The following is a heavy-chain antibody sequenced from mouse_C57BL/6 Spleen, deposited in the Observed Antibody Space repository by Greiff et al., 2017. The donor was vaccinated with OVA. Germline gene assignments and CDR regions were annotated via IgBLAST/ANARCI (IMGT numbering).Heavy chain of an antibody. Sequence: EVQLQQSGPGLVKPSQSLSLTCSVTGYSITSGYYWNWIRQFPGNKLEWMGYISYDGSNNYNPSLKNRISITRDTSKNQFFLKLKSVTTEDTATYYCARSSWYFDVWGTGTTVTVSS. CDR2: ISYDGSN. J-gene: IGHJ1*03. CDR1: GYSITSGYY. CDR3: ARSSWYFDV. V-gene: IGHV3-6*01.